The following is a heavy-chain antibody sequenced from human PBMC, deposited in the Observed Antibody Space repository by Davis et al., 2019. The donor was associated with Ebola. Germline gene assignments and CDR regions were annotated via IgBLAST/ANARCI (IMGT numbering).Heavy chain of an antibody. CDR3: ARGWLRGGMDV. V-gene: IGHV6-1*01. J-gene: IGHJ6*02. CDR2: TYYSSKWYN. Sequence: HSPTLSLTCAISWDCVSCAAWNWIRHSPPRGLGWLGRTYYSSKWYNDYALSVKSRIAVNPDTSRNQFSLQLNSVTPEDTALYYCARGWLRGGMDVWGEGTTVTV. CDR1: WDCVSCAA. D-gene: IGHD5-18*01.